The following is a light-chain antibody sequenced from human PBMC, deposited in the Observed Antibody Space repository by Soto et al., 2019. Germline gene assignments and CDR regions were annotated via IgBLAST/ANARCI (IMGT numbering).Light chain of an antibody. CDR3: SSYTSSSTVI. Sequence: QSVLTQPASISGSPGQSITISCTGTSSDVGGYNYVSWYQQYPGKAPKLMIYDVDNRPSGVSNRFSGSKSGKTASLTISGLQAEDEADYYCSSYTSSSTVIFGGGTKLTVL. CDR2: DVD. CDR1: SSDVGGYNY. J-gene: IGLJ2*01. V-gene: IGLV2-14*03.